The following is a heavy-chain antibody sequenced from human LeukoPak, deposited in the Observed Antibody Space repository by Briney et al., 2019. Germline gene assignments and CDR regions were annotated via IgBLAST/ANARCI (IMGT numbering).Heavy chain of an antibody. V-gene: IGHV1-69*01. D-gene: IGHD1-14*01. CDR1: GGTFSSYA. CDR2: IIPIFGTA. CDR3: ARDPGRRTAGFFDY. J-gene: IGHJ4*02. Sequence: GASVKVSCKASGGTFSSYAISWVRRAPGQGLEWMGGIIPIFGTANYAQKFQGRVTITADESTSTAYMELSSLRSEDTAVYYCARDPGRRTAGFFDYWGQGTLVTVSS.